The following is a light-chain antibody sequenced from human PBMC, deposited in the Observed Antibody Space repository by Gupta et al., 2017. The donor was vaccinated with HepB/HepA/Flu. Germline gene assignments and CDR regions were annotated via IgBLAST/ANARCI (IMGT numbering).Light chain of an antibody. CDR3: QQYNSYPWT. V-gene: IGKV1-5*03. CDR1: QSISVW. Sequence: DIQMTKSPSTLSAFVGDRVTITCRASQSISVWLAWYQQKPGKAPKLLIYKASSLESGVPSRFSGSESGTEFTLTISSLQPEDFASYYCQQYNSYPWTFGQGTKVEIK. CDR2: KAS. J-gene: IGKJ1*01.